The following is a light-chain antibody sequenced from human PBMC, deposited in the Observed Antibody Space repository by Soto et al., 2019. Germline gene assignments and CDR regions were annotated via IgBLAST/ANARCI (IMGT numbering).Light chain of an antibody. Sequence: DIQMTQSPSTLSASVGDRVTITGRASQGISSWLAWYQQKPGKAPKLLIYDASTLQRGVPSRFSGGGSGTEFTLTITSLQPDDFATYYCQHYNSYPFTFGPGTKVDI. CDR3: QHYNSYPFT. V-gene: IGKV1-5*01. J-gene: IGKJ3*01. CDR2: DAS. CDR1: QGISSW.